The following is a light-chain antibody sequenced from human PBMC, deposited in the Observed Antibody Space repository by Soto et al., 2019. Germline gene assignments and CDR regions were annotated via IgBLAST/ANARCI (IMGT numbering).Light chain of an antibody. CDR2: DAS. J-gene: IGKJ4*01. Sequence: EIVLPQSPATLSLSTGERATLSCRASQRVSSYLAWYQQKPGQAPRLLISDASNRATGIPARFSGSGSGTDFTLTISSLEPEDFAVYYCQQRSNWPPEVTFGGGTKVEIK. CDR3: QQRSNWPPEVT. V-gene: IGKV3-11*01. CDR1: QRVSSY.